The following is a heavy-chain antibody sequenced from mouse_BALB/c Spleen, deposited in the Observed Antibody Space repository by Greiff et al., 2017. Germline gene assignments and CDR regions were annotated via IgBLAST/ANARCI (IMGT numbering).Heavy chain of an antibody. CDR1: GYTFTTYV. V-gene: IGHV1-14*01. CDR2: INPNNDGT. D-gene: IGHD3-2*01. Sequence: EVKLMESGPELVRPGASVKMSCKASGYTFTTYVMHWVKQKPGQGLEWIGYINPNNDGTKYNEKFKGKATLTSDKSSRTAYMELSSLTSEDSAVYYCAREGTARAIFAYWGQGTLVTVSA. J-gene: IGHJ3*01. CDR3: AREGTARAIFAY.